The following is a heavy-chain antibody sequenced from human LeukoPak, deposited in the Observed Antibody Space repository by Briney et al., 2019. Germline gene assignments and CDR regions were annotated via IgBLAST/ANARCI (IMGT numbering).Heavy chain of an antibody. CDR2: IRSDESNK. J-gene: IGHJ6*03. CDR1: GFFFCSYD. Sequence: PGGSLTLSYAASGFFFCSYDADGVRQAPGKGLEWVAFIRSDESNKYYADCVKGRFTISRDNSKNTLYLQMNSQRAEDTAVYYCAKDLYCSGASCYSSYMVVWGKATTVTVSS. V-gene: IGHV3-30*02. D-gene: IGHD2-15*01. CDR3: AKDLYCSGASCYSSYMVV.